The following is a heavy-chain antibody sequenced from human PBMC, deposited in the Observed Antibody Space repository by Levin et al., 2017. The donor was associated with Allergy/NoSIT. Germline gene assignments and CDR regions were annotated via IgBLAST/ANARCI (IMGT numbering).Heavy chain of an antibody. D-gene: IGHD3-10*01. J-gene: IGHJ6*02. Sequence: GESLKISCAASGFTFSSYGMHWVRQAPGKGLEWVAVISYDGSNKYYADSVKGRFTISRDSSKNTVYLQMNSLRAEDTAVYYCTRGGFGDYGMDVWGQGTTVTVSS. CDR1: GFTFSSYG. V-gene: IGHV3-30*03. CDR3: TRGGFGDYGMDV. CDR2: ISYDGSNK.